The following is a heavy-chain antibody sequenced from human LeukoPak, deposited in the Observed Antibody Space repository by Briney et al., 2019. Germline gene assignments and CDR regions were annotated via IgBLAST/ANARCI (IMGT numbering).Heavy chain of an antibody. J-gene: IGHJ3*02. V-gene: IGHV4-59*01. D-gene: IGHD3-10*01. CDR3: ARDHGSTDAFDI. Sequence: PSETLSLTCTVSGGSISSYYWSWIRQPPGKGLEWIGYIYYSGSTNYNPSLKSRVTISVDTSKNQFSLKLSSETAADTAVYYCARDHGSTDAFDIWGQGTMVTVSS. CDR2: IYYSGST. CDR1: GGSISSYY.